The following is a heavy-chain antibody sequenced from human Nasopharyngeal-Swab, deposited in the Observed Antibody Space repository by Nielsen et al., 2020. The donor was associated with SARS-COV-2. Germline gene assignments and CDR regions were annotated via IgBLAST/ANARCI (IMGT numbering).Heavy chain of an antibody. Sequence: GGSLRLSCVTSGFTFNMYSMHWVRQAPGKGLEWVSSISLSSNYIYYGDSAKGRFTISRDNTQKSLYLEMNSLRVEDTAVYYCARLGTESYHYYSLDVWGQGTTVSVSS. J-gene: IGHJ6*02. CDR3: ARLGTESYHYYSLDV. V-gene: IGHV3-21*01. D-gene: IGHD1-1*01. CDR2: ISLSSNYI. CDR1: GFTFNMYS.